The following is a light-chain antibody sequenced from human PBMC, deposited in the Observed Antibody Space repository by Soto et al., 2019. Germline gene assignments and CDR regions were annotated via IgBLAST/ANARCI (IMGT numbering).Light chain of an antibody. J-gene: IGKJ2*01. Sequence: DIQMTQTPSTRSASVGDRVTMTCRASQSISNSLAWYQQKPGKAPKLLIYKASSLESGVPSRFSGSGSGTEFTLTISNLQPDDFATYYCHQYNSYPYTFGQGTKLEIK. CDR2: KAS. CDR1: QSISNS. CDR3: HQYNSYPYT. V-gene: IGKV1-5*03.